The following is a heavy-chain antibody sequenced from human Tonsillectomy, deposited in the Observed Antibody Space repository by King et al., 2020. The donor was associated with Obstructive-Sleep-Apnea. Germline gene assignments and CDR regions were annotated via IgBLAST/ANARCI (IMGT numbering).Heavy chain of an antibody. CDR1: GGSISSSSYY. CDR3: ARSYSGTFGYFDY. D-gene: IGHD1-26*01. Sequence: QLQESGPGLVKPSETLSLTCTVSGGSISSSSYYWGWIRQPPGKGLEWIGSIFYSGSTYYNPSLKSRVTIALDTSKNQFSLNLTSVTAADTAVYNCARSYSGTFGYFDYWGQGTLVTVSS. CDR2: IFYSGST. J-gene: IGHJ4*02. V-gene: IGHV4-39*07.